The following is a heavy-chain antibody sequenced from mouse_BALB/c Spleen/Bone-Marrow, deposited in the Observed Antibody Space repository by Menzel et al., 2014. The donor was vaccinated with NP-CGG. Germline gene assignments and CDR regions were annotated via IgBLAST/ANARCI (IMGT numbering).Heavy chain of an antibody. CDR1: GFTFSNYA. Sequence: VQLKESGGDLVKPGGSLKLSCAASGFTFSNYAMSWVRQTPEKRLEWVASISSGGSTYYPDSVKGRFTISRDNAKNTLYLQMSSLKSEDTAVYYCARDGPYFFDYWGRGTTLTVSS. CDR2: ISSGGST. CDR3: ARDGPYFFDY. D-gene: IGHD2-10*01. J-gene: IGHJ2*01. V-gene: IGHV5-6*01.